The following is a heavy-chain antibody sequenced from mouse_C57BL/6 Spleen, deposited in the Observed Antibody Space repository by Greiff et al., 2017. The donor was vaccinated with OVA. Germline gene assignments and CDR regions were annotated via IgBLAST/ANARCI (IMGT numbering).Heavy chain of an antibody. Sequence: DVQLQESGPELVKPGASVKIPCKASGYTFTDYNMDWVKQSHGKSLEWIGDINPNNGGTNYNQKFKGKATLTVDKSSSTAYMELRSLTSEDTAVYYCASGGYGNPAWFAYWGQGTLVTVSA. CDR3: ASGGYGNPAWFAY. J-gene: IGHJ3*01. CDR2: INPNNGGT. V-gene: IGHV1-18*01. CDR1: GYTFTDYN. D-gene: IGHD2-1*01.